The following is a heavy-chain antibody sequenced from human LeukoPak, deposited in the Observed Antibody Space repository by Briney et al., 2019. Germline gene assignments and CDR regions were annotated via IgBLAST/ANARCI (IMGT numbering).Heavy chain of an antibody. CDR2: NFYTGST. V-gene: IGHV4-59*01. D-gene: IGHD3-22*01. CDR3: ARAGFFYDNSGYNDAFDI. Sequence: SDTLSLTCTVSGGSIGSYYWSWIRQPPGKGLEWIGYNFYTGSTNYNSSLKSRVTISIDTSKNQFSLKLSSVTAADTAVYHCARAGFFYDNSGYNDAFDIWGQGTMVTVSS. J-gene: IGHJ3*02. CDR1: GGSIGSYY.